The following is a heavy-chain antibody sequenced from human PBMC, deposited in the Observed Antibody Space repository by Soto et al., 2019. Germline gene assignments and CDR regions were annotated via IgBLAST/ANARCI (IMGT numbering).Heavy chain of an antibody. CDR1: GYTFSNYY. Sequence: ASVKVSCKGAGYTFSNYYMHWVRQAPGQGLEWMGIINPSGDSTSYAQEFQGRVTMTRETSTSTLYMELSSLRPEDTAVYYCARATRSGSPHFDHWGQGTLVTVSS. CDR2: INPSGDST. J-gene: IGHJ4*02. D-gene: IGHD5-12*01. CDR3: ARATRSGSPHFDH. V-gene: IGHV1-46*01.